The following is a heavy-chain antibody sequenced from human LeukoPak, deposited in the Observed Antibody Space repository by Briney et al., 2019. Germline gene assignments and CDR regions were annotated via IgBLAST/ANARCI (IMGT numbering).Heavy chain of an antibody. V-gene: IGHV4-30-4*01. CDR1: GGSISSGDYY. Sequence: PSQTLSLTCTVSGGSISSGDYYWSWIRQPPGKGLEWIGYIYYSGSTYYNPSLKSRVTISVDTSKNQFSPKLSSVTAADTAVYYCARAGIAAAGTFFDYWGQGTLVTVSS. CDR2: IYYSGST. J-gene: IGHJ4*02. CDR3: ARAGIAAAGTFFDY. D-gene: IGHD6-13*01.